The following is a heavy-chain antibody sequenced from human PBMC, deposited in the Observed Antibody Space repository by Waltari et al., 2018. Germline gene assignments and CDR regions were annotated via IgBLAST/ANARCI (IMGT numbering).Heavy chain of an antibody. D-gene: IGHD4-4*01. Sequence: QVQLVQSGAEVKKPGSSVKVSCKASGGTFSSYAISWVRQAPGQGLEWMGGITRIFGTANYAKKFQGRVTITADESTSTAYMELSSLRSEDTAVYYCAIGPYSNSYYYYYYGMDVWGQGTTVTVSS. CDR3: AIGPYSNSYYYYYYGMDV. CDR1: GGTFSSYA. J-gene: IGHJ6*02. CDR2: ITRIFGTA. V-gene: IGHV1-69*12.